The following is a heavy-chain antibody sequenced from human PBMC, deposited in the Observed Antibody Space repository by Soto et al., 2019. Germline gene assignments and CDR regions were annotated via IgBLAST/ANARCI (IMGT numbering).Heavy chain of an antibody. Sequence: SVKVSCKASGGTFSSYAISWVRQAPGQGLEWMGGIIPIFGTANYAQKFQGRVTITADESTSTAYMELSSLRSEDTAVYYCAAAFYGDYDFDYWGQGTLVTVSS. D-gene: IGHD4-17*01. CDR3: AAAFYGDYDFDY. J-gene: IGHJ4*02. V-gene: IGHV1-69*13. CDR1: GGTFSSYA. CDR2: IIPIFGTA.